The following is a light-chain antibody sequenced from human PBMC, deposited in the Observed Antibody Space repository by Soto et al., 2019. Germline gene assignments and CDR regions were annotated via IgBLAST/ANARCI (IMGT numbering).Light chain of an antibody. J-gene: IGLJ3*02. V-gene: IGLV4-69*01. CDR2: LDSDGSY. CDR1: SGHSTYA. CDR3: QTWATVPDWV. Sequence: QSVLTQSPSASASLGASVKLTCTLSSGHSTYAIAWHQQQPEKGPRYLMKLDSDGSYSKGDGIPDRFSGSSSGAERYLTISSLQSEDEADYYCQTWATVPDWVFGGGTKLTVL.